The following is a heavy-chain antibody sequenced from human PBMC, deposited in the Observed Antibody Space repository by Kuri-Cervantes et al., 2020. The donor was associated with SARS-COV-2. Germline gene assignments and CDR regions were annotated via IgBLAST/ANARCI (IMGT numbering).Heavy chain of an antibody. CDR2: ISGSSSRI. V-gene: IGHV3-48*01. CDR3: ARDEDYAFDC. Sequence: GGSLRLSCATSGFAFSTYSMNWVRQAPGKGLEWVSYISGSSSRIYYADSVKGRFTISRDYAKNSVYLQMKSLRAEDTAVYYCARDEDYAFDCWGQGTLVTVSS. D-gene: IGHD4-17*01. J-gene: IGHJ4*02. CDR1: GFAFSTYS.